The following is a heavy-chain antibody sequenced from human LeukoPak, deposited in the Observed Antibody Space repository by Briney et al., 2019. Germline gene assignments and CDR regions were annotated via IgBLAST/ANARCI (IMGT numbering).Heavy chain of an antibody. Sequence: YPSETLSLTCAVYGGSFSGYYWSWIRQPPGKGLEWIGEINHSGSTNYNPSLKSRVTISVDTSKNQFSLKLSSVTAADTAVYYCARGYTYYYDSSGYYTFSYFDYWGQGTLVTVSS. CDR2: INHSGST. V-gene: IGHV4-34*01. CDR1: GGSFSGYY. CDR3: ARGYTYYYDSSGYYTFSYFDY. J-gene: IGHJ4*02. D-gene: IGHD3-22*01.